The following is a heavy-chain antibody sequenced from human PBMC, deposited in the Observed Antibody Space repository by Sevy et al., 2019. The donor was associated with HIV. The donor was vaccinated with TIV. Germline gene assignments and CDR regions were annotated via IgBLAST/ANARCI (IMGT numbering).Heavy chain of an antibody. CDR2: ISYDGSNK. J-gene: IGHJ6*02. D-gene: IGHD3-16*01. V-gene: IGHV3-30-3*01. CDR3: ARGGGGSSRRYYYGMDV. CDR1: GFTFSTYA. Sequence: GGSLRLSCAASGFTFSTYAMHWVRQAPGKGLEWVVIISYDGSNKYYADSVKGRFTISRDNSKNTLYVQLNSLRAEDTAAYYCARGGGGSSRRYYYGMDVWGQGTTVTVSS.